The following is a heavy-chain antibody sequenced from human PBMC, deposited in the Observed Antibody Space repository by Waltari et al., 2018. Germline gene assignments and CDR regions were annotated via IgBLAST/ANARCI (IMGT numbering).Heavy chain of an antibody. V-gene: IGHV4-59*01. CDR3: ARGRLAAPSGWFDP. CDR2: IYYSGST. D-gene: IGHD2-15*01. CDR1: GGSISSYY. J-gene: IGHJ5*02. Sequence: QVQLQESGPGLVKPSETLSLTCPVSGGSISSYYWSWIRQPPGKGLEWIGYIYYSGSTNYNPSLKSRVTISVDTSKNQFSLKLSSVTAADTAVYYCARGRLAAPSGWFDPWGQGTLVTVSS.